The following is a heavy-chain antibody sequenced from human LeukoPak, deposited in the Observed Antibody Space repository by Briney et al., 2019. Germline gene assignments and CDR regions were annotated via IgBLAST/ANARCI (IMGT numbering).Heavy chain of an antibody. CDR3: ARVWGSYYYYYMDV. CDR1: GGSISSSSYY. CDR2: IYYSGST. Sequence: SETLSLTCTVSGGSISSSSYYWGWIRQPPGKGLEWIGSIYYSGSTYYNPSLKSQVTISVDTSKNQFSLKLSSVTAADTAVYYCARVWGSYYYYYMDVWGKGTTVTVSS. D-gene: IGHD3-16*01. J-gene: IGHJ6*03. V-gene: IGHV4-39*07.